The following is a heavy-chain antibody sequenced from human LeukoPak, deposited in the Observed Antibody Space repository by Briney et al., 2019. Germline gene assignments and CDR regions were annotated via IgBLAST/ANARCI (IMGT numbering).Heavy chain of an antibody. CDR3: ARGPHYTNYVDS. Sequence: PSETLSLTCTVSGGSINSGGYYWSWIRQPAGKGLEWIGRISTRGITKYNPSLKSRVTIPVDTSKNQFSLNLSSVTAADTAVYYCARGPHYTNYVDSWGQGTLVTVSS. CDR2: ISTRGIT. V-gene: IGHV4-61*02. CDR1: GGSINSGGYY. J-gene: IGHJ4*02. D-gene: IGHD4-11*01.